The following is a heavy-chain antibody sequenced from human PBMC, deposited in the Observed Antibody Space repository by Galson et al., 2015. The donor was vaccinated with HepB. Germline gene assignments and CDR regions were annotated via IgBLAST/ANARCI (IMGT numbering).Heavy chain of an antibody. CDR1: EFTFSIHA. CDR2: ISTSSTI. CDR3: VRSRGGSL. V-gene: IGHV3-48*02. J-gene: IGHJ4*02. D-gene: IGHD3-10*01. Sequence: SLRLSCAASEFTFSIHAMSWVRQAPGKGLECVPYISTSSTIYYADSVKGRFTISRDNAKNSLYLQMNSLRDEDTAVYYCVRSRGGSLWGQGTLVTVSS.